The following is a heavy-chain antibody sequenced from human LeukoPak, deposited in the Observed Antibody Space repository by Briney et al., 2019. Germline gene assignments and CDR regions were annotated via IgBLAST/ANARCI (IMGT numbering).Heavy chain of an antibody. CDR3: ARHNAPRRVGFDF. CDR1: GDSVRNDFYY. V-gene: IGHV4-39*01. Sequence: PSETLSLTCSVSGDSVRNDFYYWGWIRQPPGKGLEWVACLSHAGNTWYNPSLESRLSISVDTSKNQFSLKFSSVTAADTALYWCARHNAPRRVGFDFWGQGILVTVSS. J-gene: IGHJ4*02. D-gene: IGHD2-2*01. CDR2: LSHAGNT.